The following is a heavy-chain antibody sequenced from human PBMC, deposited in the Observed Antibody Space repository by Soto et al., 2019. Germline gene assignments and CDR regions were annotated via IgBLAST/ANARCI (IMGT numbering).Heavy chain of an antibody. CDR3: TRQTDAVQWLVVPTDYNFDY. V-gene: IGHV3-73*01. CDR2: IRSKTNSYAT. D-gene: IGHD6-19*01. J-gene: IGHJ4*02. CDR1: GFTFGGSA. Sequence: LRLSCAASGFTFGGSAMHWVRQASGKGLEWVGHIRSKTNSYATAYAESVKGRFTISRDDSMNTAYLQMNSLKTEDTAVYFCTRQTDAVQWLVVPTDYNFDYWGQGTLVTVSS.